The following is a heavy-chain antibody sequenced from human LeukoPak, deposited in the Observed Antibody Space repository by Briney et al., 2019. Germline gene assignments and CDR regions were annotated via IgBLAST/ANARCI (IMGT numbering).Heavy chain of an antibody. CDR3: ARELVSLGTGYFDL. CDR1: GFTFSSYS. D-gene: IGHD7-27*01. CDR2: ISSSSSYI. J-gene: IGHJ2*01. V-gene: IGHV3-21*04. Sequence: PGGSLRLSCAASGFTFSSYSMNWVRQAPGKGLEWVSTISSSSSYIYYGDSVKGRFTISRDNAKNSLYLQMNSLRAEDTAIYYCARELVSLGTGYFDLWGRGTLVTVSS.